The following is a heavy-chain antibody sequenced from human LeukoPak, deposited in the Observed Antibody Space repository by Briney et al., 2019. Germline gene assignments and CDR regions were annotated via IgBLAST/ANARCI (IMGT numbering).Heavy chain of an antibody. Sequence: GGTLRLSCAASGFTFTKYAMSWVRQAPGKGLEWVSLISWDGGSTYYADSVKGRFTISRDNSKNSLYLQMNSLRTEDTALYYCAKEAAYYYDSSGPFDYWGQGTLVTVSS. CDR3: AKEAAYYYDSSGPFDY. V-gene: IGHV3-43*01. CDR1: GFTFTKYA. D-gene: IGHD3-22*01. J-gene: IGHJ4*02. CDR2: ISWDGGST.